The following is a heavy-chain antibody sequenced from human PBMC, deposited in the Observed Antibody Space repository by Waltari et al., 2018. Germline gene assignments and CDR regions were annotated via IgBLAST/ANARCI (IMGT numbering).Heavy chain of an antibody. V-gene: IGHV1-18*01. D-gene: IGHD6-13*01. Sequence: QVQLVQSGPEVKKPGASVKVSCKASGYNFIIYGIDWVRQAPGQGLEWMGWSSPSNGNTNYAQKFQDRVTITAATSTSTAYMEVSSLRSDDTAMYYCAVTLSAAPFYGLDVWGQGTTVTVFS. CDR3: AVTLSAAPFYGLDV. CDR1: GYNFIIYG. CDR2: SSPSNGNT. J-gene: IGHJ6*02.